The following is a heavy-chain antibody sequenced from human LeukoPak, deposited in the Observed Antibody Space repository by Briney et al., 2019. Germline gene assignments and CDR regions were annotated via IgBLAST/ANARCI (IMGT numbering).Heavy chain of an antibody. CDR1: GFTFDDYA. CDR3: AKGSSGWTSDAFDI. Sequence: PGGSLRLSCAAPGFTFDDYAMHWVRQAPGKGLEWVSGISWNSGSIGYADSVKGRFTISRDNAKNSLYLQMNSLRAEDTALYYCAKGSSGWTSDAFDIWGQGTMVTVSS. V-gene: IGHV3-9*01. D-gene: IGHD6-19*01. CDR2: ISWNSGSI. J-gene: IGHJ3*02.